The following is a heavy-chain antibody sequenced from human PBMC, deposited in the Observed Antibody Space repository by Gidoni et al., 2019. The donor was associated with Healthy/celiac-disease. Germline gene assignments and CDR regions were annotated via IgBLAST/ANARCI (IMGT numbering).Heavy chain of an antibody. Sequence: QVQLVESGGGVVQPGRSLRLSCAASGFTFSSYAMHWVRQAPGKGLEWVAVISYDGSNKYYADSVKGRFTISRDNSKNTLYLQMNSLRAEDTAVYYCARLNIVLMVYHRGDYWGQGTLVTVSS. CDR3: ARLNIVLMVYHRGDY. CDR2: ISYDGSNK. CDR1: GFTFSSYA. V-gene: IGHV3-30-3*01. J-gene: IGHJ4*02. D-gene: IGHD2-8*01.